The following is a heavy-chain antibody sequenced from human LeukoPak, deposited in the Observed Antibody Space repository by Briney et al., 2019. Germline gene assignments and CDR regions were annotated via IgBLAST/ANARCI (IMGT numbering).Heavy chain of an antibody. CDR3: AKDKAAFPDFDY. D-gene: IGHD2-15*01. V-gene: IGHV3-23*01. J-gene: IGHJ4*02. Sequence: GGSLRLSCAASGFTFSSYAMSWVRQAPGKGLEWVSAISGSGGSTYYADSVKGRFTVSRDNSKNTLYLQMNSLRAEDTAVYYCAKDKAAFPDFDYWGQGTLVTVSS. CDR2: ISGSGGST. CDR1: GFTFSSYA.